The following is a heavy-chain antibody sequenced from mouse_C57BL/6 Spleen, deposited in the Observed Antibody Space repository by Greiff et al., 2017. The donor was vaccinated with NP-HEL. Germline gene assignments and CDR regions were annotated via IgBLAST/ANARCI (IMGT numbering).Heavy chain of an antibody. CDR2: IYPSDGVS. D-gene: IGHD1-1*01. CDR1: GYTFTGYC. J-gene: IGHJ2*01. Sequence: VHVQQSGPELVRPGSSVKLSCKASGYTFTGYCMHWVKQSHGNILDWIGNIYPSDGVSSYNQKFKGKATLTVDKSSSTAYMQLRSLTSEDSAVSYCARLVCSSHDDWGKGTTLTVSS. CDR3: ARLVCSSHDD. V-gene: IGHV1-31*01.